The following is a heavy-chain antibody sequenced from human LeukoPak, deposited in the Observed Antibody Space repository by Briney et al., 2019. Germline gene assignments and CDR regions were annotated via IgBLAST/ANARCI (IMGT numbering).Heavy chain of an antibody. Sequence: ASVKVSCKASGYTFTSYAMHWVRQAPGQRLEWMGWINAGNGNTKYSQEFQGRVTITRDTSASTAYMELSSLRSEDMAVYYCAREEAMSNGHYYYYYMDVWGKGTTVTVSS. J-gene: IGHJ6*03. D-gene: IGHD2-2*01. CDR3: AREEAMSNGHYYYYYMDV. V-gene: IGHV1-3*03. CDR1: GYTFTSYA. CDR2: INAGNGNT.